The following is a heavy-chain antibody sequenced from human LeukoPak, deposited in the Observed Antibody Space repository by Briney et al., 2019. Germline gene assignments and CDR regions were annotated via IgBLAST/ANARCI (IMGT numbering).Heavy chain of an antibody. CDR1: GGTFSSYA. CDR2: IIPIFGTA. J-gene: IGHJ5*02. V-gene: IGHV1-69*05. CDR3: ARYDYSNYVVNWFDP. Sequence: GASVKVSCKASGGTFSSYAISWVRQAPGQGLEWIGGIIPIFGTANYAQKFQGRVTITTDGSTSTAYMELSSLRSEDTAVYYCARYDYSNYVVNWFDPWGQGTLVTASS. D-gene: IGHD4-11*01.